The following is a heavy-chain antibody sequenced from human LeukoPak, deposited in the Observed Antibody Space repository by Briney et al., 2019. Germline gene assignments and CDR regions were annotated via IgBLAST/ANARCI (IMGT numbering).Heavy chain of an antibody. Sequence: GGSLRLSCAASEFSVGSNYMTWVRQAPGKGLEWVSLIYSGGSTYYADSVKGRFTISRDNSKNTLYLQMNSLRAEDTAVYYCARDSSGPFAYYYYYMDVWGKGTTVTVSS. CDR3: ARDSSGPFAYYYYYMDV. CDR2: IYSGGST. CDR1: EFSVGSNY. J-gene: IGHJ6*03. D-gene: IGHD6-19*01. V-gene: IGHV3-66*01.